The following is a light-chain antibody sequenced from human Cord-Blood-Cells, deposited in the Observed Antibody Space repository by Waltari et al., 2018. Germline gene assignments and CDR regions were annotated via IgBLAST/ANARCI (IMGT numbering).Light chain of an antibody. CDR1: QGISNY. Sequence: DIQMTQSPSSLSASVVDRVTITCRASQGISNYLAWYQQKPGKVPKLLIYAASTLQSGVPARFSGSGSVTDFTLTISSLQPEDVATYFCQRYNSAPYTFGQGTKLEIK. CDR3: QRYNSAPYT. V-gene: IGKV1-27*01. J-gene: IGKJ2*01. CDR2: AAS.